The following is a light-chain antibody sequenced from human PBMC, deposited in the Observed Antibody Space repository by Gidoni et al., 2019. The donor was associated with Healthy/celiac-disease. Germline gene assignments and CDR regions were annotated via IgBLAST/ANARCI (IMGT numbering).Light chain of an antibody. V-gene: IGLV1-44*01. CDR3: AAWDDSLNGVV. CDR2: SNN. CDR1: SSNFGSNT. Sequence: SVLPRPPSASAAPAQTVTIPCSGSSSNFGSNTVNWYQQPPGTAPKLLIYSNNQRPSGVPDRFSGSKSGTSASLAISGLQSEDGADYYCAAWDDSLNGVVFGGGTKLTVL. J-gene: IGLJ2*01.